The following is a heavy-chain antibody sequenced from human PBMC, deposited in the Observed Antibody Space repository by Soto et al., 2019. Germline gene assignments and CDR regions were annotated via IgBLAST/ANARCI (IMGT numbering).Heavy chain of an antibody. Sequence: HPGGSLRLSCAASGFTFSGYAMSWVRQAPGKGLEWVSAIIVSGGSTYYADSVKGRFTISKDNSKNTLYRQRNSVRAEDKAVYYCEKDDSYSSGWSHPHPFDYWGQGTLVTVSS. V-gene: IGHV3-23*01. CDR2: IIVSGGST. J-gene: IGHJ4*02. CDR3: EKDDSYSSGWSHPHPFDY. D-gene: IGHD6-19*01. CDR1: GFTFSGYA.